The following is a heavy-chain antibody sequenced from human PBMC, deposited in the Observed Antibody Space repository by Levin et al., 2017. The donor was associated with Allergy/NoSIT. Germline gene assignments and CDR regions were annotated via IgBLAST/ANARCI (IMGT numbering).Heavy chain of an antibody. CDR2: ISSSSSYI. CDR1: GFTFSSYS. J-gene: IGHJ6*02. V-gene: IGHV3-21*01. Sequence: GGSLRLSCAASGFTFSSYSMNWVRQAPGKGLEWVSSISSSSSYIYYADFVKGRFTISRDNAKNSLYLQMNSLRAEDTAVYYCARDALTVMDVWGQGTTVTVSS. CDR3: ARDALTVMDV. D-gene: IGHD2-8*02.